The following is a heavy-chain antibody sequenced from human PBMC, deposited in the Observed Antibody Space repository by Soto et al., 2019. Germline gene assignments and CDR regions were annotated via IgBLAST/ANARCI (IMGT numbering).Heavy chain of an antibody. Sequence: EAQLLESGGDLVQPGGSLRLSCAASEFSFDDSAMSWVRQAPGKGLEWVSSITYTGGSTYYADSVKGRFTISRDNSRDTLFLQMNSLRAEDTAIYYCAKSSVWYPYFDSWGQGTLVTVSS. J-gene: IGHJ4*02. D-gene: IGHD6-13*01. V-gene: IGHV3-23*01. CDR3: AKSSVWYPYFDS. CDR1: EFSFDDSA. CDR2: ITYTGGST.